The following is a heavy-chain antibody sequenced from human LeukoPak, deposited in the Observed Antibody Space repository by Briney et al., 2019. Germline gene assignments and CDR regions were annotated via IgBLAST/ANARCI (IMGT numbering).Heavy chain of an antibody. CDR2: IYPGDSDT. Sequence: GESLKISCKGSGYSFTSYWIGWVRQMPGKGLEWMGIIYPGDSDTRYSPSFQGQVTISADKSISTAYLQWSSLKASDTAMYYCARHQLSVGGDIALIPYWGQGTLVIVSS. J-gene: IGHJ4*02. CDR1: GYSFTSYW. V-gene: IGHV5-51*01. D-gene: IGHD5-12*01. CDR3: ARHQLSVGGDIALIPY.